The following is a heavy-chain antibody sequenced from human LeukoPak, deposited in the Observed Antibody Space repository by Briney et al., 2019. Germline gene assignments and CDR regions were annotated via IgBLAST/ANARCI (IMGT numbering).Heavy chain of an antibody. CDR2: INSDGSST. CDR3: AGDLGEFGTTGTDLNY. V-gene: IGHV3-74*01. CDR1: GFTFSSYW. J-gene: IGHJ4*02. D-gene: IGHD1-1*01. Sequence: GGSLRLSCAASGFTFSSYWMHWVRQAPGKGLVWVSRINSDGSSTSYADSVKGRFTISRDNAKNTLYLQMNSLRAEDTAVYYCAGDLGEFGTTGTDLNYWGQGTLVTVSS.